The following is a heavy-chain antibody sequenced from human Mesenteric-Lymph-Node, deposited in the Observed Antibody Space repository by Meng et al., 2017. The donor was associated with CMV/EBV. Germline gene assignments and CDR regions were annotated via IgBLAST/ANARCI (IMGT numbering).Heavy chain of an antibody. Sequence: QVQLNRWGGGLLKPSETLSVTCAVYGGSFSGYYWNWIRQSPEKGLEWIGEINHSGSTTYNPSFTSRIIISVDTSTNQISLNMSSVTAADTAVYYCARGSSYDILTGYFDYWGQGALVTVSS. CDR3: ARGSSYDILTGYFDY. CDR1: GGSFSGYY. J-gene: IGHJ4*02. CDR2: INHSGST. V-gene: IGHV4-34*01. D-gene: IGHD3-9*01.